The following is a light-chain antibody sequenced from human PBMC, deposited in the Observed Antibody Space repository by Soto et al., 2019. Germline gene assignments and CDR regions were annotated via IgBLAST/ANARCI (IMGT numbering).Light chain of an antibody. CDR2: DVS. J-gene: IGLJ1*01. CDR1: SSDVGNYNL. Sequence: QSVLTQPASVSGSPGQSVTISCTGTSSDVGNYNLVSWYQQHPGKAPKFLIFDVSKRPSGASDRFTGSKSGNTASLTISGLQAEDEADSSCCSFAGNSAYVFGSGTKVTVL. CDR3: CSFAGNSAYV. V-gene: IGLV2-23*02.